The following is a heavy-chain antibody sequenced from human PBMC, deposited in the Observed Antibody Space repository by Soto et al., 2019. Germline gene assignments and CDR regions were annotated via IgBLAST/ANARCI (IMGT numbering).Heavy chain of an antibody. Sequence: QVQLVQSGAEVKKPGSSVKVSCKASGGTFSSYAISWVRQAPGQGLEWMGGIIPIFGTANYAQKFQGRVTITADESTSTAYMELSSLRSEDTAVYYCARPRIAAVPYYYYYYGLDVWGQGTTVTVSS. D-gene: IGHD6-13*01. CDR2: IIPIFGTA. V-gene: IGHV1-69*01. J-gene: IGHJ6*02. CDR1: GGTFSSYA. CDR3: ARPRIAAVPYYYYYYGLDV.